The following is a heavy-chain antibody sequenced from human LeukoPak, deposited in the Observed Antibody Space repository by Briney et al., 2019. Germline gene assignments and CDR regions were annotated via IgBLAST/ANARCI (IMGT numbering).Heavy chain of an antibody. J-gene: IGHJ4*02. D-gene: IGHD3-3*01. CDR2: IYSSGNT. CDR1: GGSISSGSYY. Sequence: SETLSLTCTVSGGSISSGSYYWSWIRQPAGKGLEWIERIYSSGNTNYNPSLKSRVTISVDTSKNQFSLKLSSVIAADTAVYYCARGGNDFWSGYSLDFDYWGQGILVTVSS. CDR3: ARGGNDFWSGYSLDFDY. V-gene: IGHV4-61*02.